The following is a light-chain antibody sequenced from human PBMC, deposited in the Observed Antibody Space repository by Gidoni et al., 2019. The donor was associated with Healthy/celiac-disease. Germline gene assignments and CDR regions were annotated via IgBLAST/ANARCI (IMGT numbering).Light chain of an antibody. V-gene: IGKV2-28*01. Sequence: IVMTQSPPFLPVTPGKPATISCTSSQSLLHSNGYNYLNWYLQKPGQSPQLLIYLGSNRASGVPDRFSGSGSGTDFTLKISRVEAEDVGAYYCMQALQTPRSFGQGTKLEIK. J-gene: IGKJ2*03. CDR3: MQALQTPRS. CDR1: QSLLHSNGYNY. CDR2: LGS.